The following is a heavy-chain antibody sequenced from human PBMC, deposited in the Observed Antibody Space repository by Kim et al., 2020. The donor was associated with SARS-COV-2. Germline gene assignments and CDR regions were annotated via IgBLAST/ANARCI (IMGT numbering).Heavy chain of an antibody. Sequence: SETLSLTCTVSGGSISTSSYYWGWIRQPPGKGLEWIGNIYYSGNTYYNSSPKSRVTIFLDTSKNQFTLKLSSVTAADTAVYYCARALDFYDRSAYYDWGQGTLVTVSS. CDR1: GGSISTSSYY. D-gene: IGHD3-22*01. CDR3: ARALDFYDRSAYYD. CDR2: IYYSGNT. V-gene: IGHV4-39*01. J-gene: IGHJ4*02.